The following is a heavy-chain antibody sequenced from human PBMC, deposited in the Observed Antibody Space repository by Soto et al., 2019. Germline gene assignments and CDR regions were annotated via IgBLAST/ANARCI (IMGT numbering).Heavy chain of an antibody. V-gene: IGHV3-48*01. D-gene: IGHD4-17*01. J-gene: IGHJ4*02. CDR2: ISSSSSTI. CDR1: GFTFSSYS. CDR3: ARIGRLRWGDY. Sequence: EVQLVESGGGLVQPGGSLRLSCAASGFTFSSYSMNWVRQAPGKGLEWVSYISSSSSTIYYADSVKGRFTISRDNAKNSLGLQMNSLRAEDTAVYYCARIGRLRWGDYRGQGTLVTVSS.